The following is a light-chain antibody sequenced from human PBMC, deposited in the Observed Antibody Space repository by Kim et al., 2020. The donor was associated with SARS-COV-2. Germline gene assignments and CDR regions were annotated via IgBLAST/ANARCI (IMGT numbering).Light chain of an antibody. CDR1: ESVSSN. V-gene: IGKV3-11*01. J-gene: IGKJ1*01. CDR3: QQRATWWT. CDR2: DAS. Sequence: SLSPGERATLSCRASESVSSNLAWYQQKPGQAPRLLIYDASNRATGIPARFSGSGSGTDFTLTISSLEPEDSAVYYCQQRATWWTFGQGTKVDIK.